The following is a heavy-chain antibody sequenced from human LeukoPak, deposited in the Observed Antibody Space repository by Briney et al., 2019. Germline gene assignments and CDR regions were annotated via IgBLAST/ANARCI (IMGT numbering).Heavy chain of an antibody. J-gene: IGHJ5*02. CDR3: ARGTREQDYYDSSGYYDGVWFDP. Sequence: SETLSLTCTVSGDSVSGVYWSWIRQPPGKGLEWIGYVYYSGDTNYNPSLKSRVTMSLDTSKNQVSLRLSSVTAADTAVYYCARGTREQDYYDSSGYYDGVWFDPWGQGTLVTVSS. V-gene: IGHV4-59*08. CDR2: VYYSGDT. D-gene: IGHD3-22*01. CDR1: GDSVSGVY.